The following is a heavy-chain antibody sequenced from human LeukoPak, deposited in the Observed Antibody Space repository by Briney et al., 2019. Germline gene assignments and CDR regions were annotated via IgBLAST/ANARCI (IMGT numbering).Heavy chain of an antibody. CDR1: GYTFTGYY. D-gene: IGHD5-12*01. CDR2: INPNSGGT. J-gene: IGHJ4*02. CDR3: ARERYSGYDNDKWLFDY. Sequence: GASVKVSCKASGYTFTGYYMHWVRQAPGQGLEWMGRINPNSGGTNYAQKFQGRVTMTRDTSISTAYMELSRLRSDDTAVYYCARERYSGYDNDKWLFDYWGQGTLVTVSS. V-gene: IGHV1-2*06.